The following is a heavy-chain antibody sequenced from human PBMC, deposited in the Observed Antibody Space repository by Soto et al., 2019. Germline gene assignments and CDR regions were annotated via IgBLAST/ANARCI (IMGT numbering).Heavy chain of an antibody. CDR2: INPNSGGT. V-gene: IGHV1-2*04. Sequence: QVQLVQSGAKVKKPGASVKVSCKASGYTFTGYYMHWVRQAPGQGLEWMGWINPNSGGTNYAQKFQGWVTTTRDTAISTANMELSRLRSDDTAVYYCARGNYGDYEVDPWGQGTLVTVSS. D-gene: IGHD4-17*01. CDR1: GYTFTGYY. CDR3: ARGNYGDYEVDP. J-gene: IGHJ5*02.